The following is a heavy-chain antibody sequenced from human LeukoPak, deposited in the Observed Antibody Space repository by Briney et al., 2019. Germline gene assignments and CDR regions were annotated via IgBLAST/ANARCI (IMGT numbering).Heavy chain of an antibody. CDR3: ASSWGGSYYLGFDY. Sequence: RSGGSLRLSCAASGFTFSSYSMNWVRQAPRKGLEWVSGINWNGGSTGYADSVKGRFTISRDNAKNSLYLQMNSLRAEDTALYYCASSWGGSYYLGFDYWGQGTLVTVPS. CDR1: GFTFSSYS. V-gene: IGHV3-20*04. J-gene: IGHJ4*02. CDR2: INWNGGST. D-gene: IGHD3-10*01.